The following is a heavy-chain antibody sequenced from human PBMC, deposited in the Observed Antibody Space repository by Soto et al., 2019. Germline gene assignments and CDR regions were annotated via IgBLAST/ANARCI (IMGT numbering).Heavy chain of an antibody. Sequence: QVQLMESGGGLVKPGGSLRLSCAASGFSFSGYYMSWTRQAPGKGPEWISYISGSGSSVYYTDSVKGRFTISRDNTKNSLYLQMNSLRADDTGVYYCARWNGGSDYWGQGTLVTVSS. CDR3: ARWNGGSDY. J-gene: IGHJ4*02. V-gene: IGHV3-11*01. CDR1: GFSFSGYY. CDR2: ISGSGSSV. D-gene: IGHD1-1*01.